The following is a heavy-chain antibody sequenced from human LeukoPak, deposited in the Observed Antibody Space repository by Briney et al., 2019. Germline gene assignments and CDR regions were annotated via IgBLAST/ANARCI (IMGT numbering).Heavy chain of an antibody. Sequence: GGSLRLSCAASGFTVSSNYTSWVRQAPGKGLEWVSVIYSGGSTYYADSVKGRFTISRHNSKNTLYLQMNSLRAEDTAVYYCARDSPWFGEYYMDVWGQGTTVTVSS. J-gene: IGHJ6*02. CDR1: GFTVSSNY. V-gene: IGHV3-53*04. CDR3: ARDSPWFGEYYMDV. CDR2: IYSGGST. D-gene: IGHD3-10*01.